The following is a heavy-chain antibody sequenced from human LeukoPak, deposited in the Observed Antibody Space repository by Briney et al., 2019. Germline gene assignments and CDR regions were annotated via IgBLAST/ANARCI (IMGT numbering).Heavy chain of an antibody. CDR3: ARLAPGMSFDY. CDR1: GGSITNYY. CDR2: VYYTGST. Sequence: SETLSLACTVSGGSITNYYRTWIRQPPGNGLEWIGYVYYTGSTNYNSSLKSRATISVDTSENQFSLKLSSVTAADTAVYYCARLAPGMSFDYWGQGTLVTVSS. V-gene: IGHV4-59*01. D-gene: IGHD1-14*01. J-gene: IGHJ4*02.